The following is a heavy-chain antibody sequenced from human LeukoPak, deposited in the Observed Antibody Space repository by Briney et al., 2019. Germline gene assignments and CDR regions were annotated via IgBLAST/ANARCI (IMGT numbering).Heavy chain of an antibody. D-gene: IGHD3-22*01. CDR2: INPNSGGT. J-gene: IGHJ4*02. CDR1: GYTFTGYY. Sequence: ASVKVSCKASGYTFTGYYMHWVRQAPGQGLEWMGWINPNSGGTNYAQKFQGRVTMTRDTSISTAYMELSRLRSDDTAVYYCARQSYYYDSSGYYYVSGYFDYWGQGTLVTVSS. CDR3: ARQSYYYDSSGYYYVSGYFDY. V-gene: IGHV1-2*02.